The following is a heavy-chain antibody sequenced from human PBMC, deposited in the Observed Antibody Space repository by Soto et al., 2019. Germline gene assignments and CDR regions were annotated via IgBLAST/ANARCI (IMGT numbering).Heavy chain of an antibody. CDR2: IYHSGST. Sequence: SETLSLTCAVSGGSISSSNWWSWVRQPPGKGLEWIGEIYHSGSTNYNPSLKSRVTISVDKSKNQFSLKLSSVTAADTAVYYCARDYYDSSGYYYLDYWGQGTLVTVSS. CDR3: ARDYYDSSGYYYLDY. CDR1: GGSISSSNW. D-gene: IGHD3-22*01. J-gene: IGHJ4*02. V-gene: IGHV4-4*02.